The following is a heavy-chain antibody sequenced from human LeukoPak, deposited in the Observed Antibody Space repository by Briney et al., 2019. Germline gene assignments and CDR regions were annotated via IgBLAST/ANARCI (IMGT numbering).Heavy chain of an antibody. CDR3: ARAYEYSSGWFRNDY. CDR2: INRDGSEI. CDR1: RFTFTSYW. Sequence: GGSLRLSCTASRFTFTSYWMTWVRQAPGRGLEWVANINRDGSEIYYLDSVKGRFSISRDNAKNSLYLQMNGLRGEDTAVYYCARAYEYSSGWFRNDYWGQGTLVTVSS. J-gene: IGHJ4*02. D-gene: IGHD6-19*01. V-gene: IGHV3-7*01.